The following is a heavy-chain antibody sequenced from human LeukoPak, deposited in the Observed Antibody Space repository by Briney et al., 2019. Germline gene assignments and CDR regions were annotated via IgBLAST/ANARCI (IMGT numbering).Heavy chain of an antibody. CDR3: AKDQLYSSSWYCPLDS. Sequence: GGSLRLSCAASGFTFSSYGMHWVRQAPGKGLEWLAVISYDGSNKYYADSVKGRFTISRDNSKNTLYLQMNSLSAEDTAVYYCAKDQLYSSSWYCPLDSWGQGTLVTVSS. D-gene: IGHD6-13*01. CDR1: GFTFSSYG. J-gene: IGHJ4*02. CDR2: ISYDGSNK. V-gene: IGHV3-30*18.